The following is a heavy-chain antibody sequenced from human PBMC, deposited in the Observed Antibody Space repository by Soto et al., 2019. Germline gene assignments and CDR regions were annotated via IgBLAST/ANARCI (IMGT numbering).Heavy chain of an antibody. CDR2: INPGGGST. V-gene: IGHV1-46*01. Sequence: ASVKVSYKASGYTFSKQNMHWVRQAPGQGLEWMGIINPGGGSTSYAQKFQGRVTMTRDTSTSTVYMELSSLRSEDTAVYYCARDWWWEDYYYGMDVWGQGTTVTVSS. CDR3: ARDWWWEDYYYGMDV. J-gene: IGHJ6*02. D-gene: IGHD2-21*01. CDR1: GYTFSKQN.